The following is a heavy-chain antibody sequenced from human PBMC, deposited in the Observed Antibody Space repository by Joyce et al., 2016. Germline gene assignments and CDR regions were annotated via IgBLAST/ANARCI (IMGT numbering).Heavy chain of an antibody. CDR1: GFSLSTRGVG. D-gene: IGHD5-12*01. CDR2: IYWDDDK. J-gene: IGHJ4*02. V-gene: IGHV2-5*02. Sequence: QITLKESGPTLVKPTQTLTLTCAFSGFSLSTRGVGVGWIRQPPGKALEWLAVIYWDDDKRYSPTLKSRLTITKDTSRNQVVRTMTNMDPVDTATYYCAHRPNSGYDPSAFDFWGQGTLVTVSS. CDR3: AHRPNSGYDPSAFDF.